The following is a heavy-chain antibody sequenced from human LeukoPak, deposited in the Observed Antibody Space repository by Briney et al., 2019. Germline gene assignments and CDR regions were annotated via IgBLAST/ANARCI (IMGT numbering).Heavy chain of an antibody. J-gene: IGHJ4*01. V-gene: IGHV1-69*04. CDR3: AEHYYDSSGYYSDY. D-gene: IGHD3-22*01. CDR2: IIPILGIA. CDR1: GGTFSSYA. Sequence: ASVKVSCEASGGTFSSYAISWVRPAPGQGLEWMGRIIPILGIANYAQKFQGRVTITADKSTSTAYMELSSLRSEDTAVYYCAEHYYDSSGYYSDYWGQGTLVTVSS.